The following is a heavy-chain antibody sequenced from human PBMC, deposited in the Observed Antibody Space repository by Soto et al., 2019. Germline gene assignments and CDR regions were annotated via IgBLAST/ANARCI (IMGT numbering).Heavy chain of an antibody. Sequence: SQTMSLTCILAATSISSSGYYWGRIRQPPGKGLEWTGRVYNCCKPYYNPSLKSRVTISVDSSNNQFPVRLSSVTAAETAVSYCTSHPAGIMGVDYWGQGTVVTV. CDR2: VYNCCKP. V-gene: IGHV4-39*01. CDR1: ATSISSSGYY. D-gene: IGHD3-16*01. J-gene: IGHJ4*02. CDR3: TSHPAGIMGVDY.